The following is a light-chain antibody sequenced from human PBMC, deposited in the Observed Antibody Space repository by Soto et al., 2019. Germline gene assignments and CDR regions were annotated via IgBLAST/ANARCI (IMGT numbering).Light chain of an antibody. CDR2: GAS. CDR1: QTVASN. V-gene: IGKV3-15*01. J-gene: IGKJ2*01. CDR3: QQYHNWPPQYT. Sequence: EIVMTQSPASLSVSPGDGATLSCRASQTVASNLAWYQQKPGQGPRLLIHGASTRAAGVPARFSGSGSGTDFPLTISSLQSADFAVYYCQQYHNWPPQYTFGQVTKLQIK.